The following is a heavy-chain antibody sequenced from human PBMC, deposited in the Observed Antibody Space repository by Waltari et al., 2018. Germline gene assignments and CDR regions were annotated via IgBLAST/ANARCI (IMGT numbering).Heavy chain of an antibody. Sequence: EVQLVESGGGLVKPGGSLRLACTASGLTFIDAWMRWVRQAPGKGLEWGGRVKSERGGGTTDDAGPGKGRFTISRDRSKNTLYLEMDRLTVEDTDVYYCTADLPGGLSDYFDYWGQGTLVTVSS. V-gene: IGHV3-15*01. CDR3: TADLPGGLSDYFDY. CDR2: VKSERGGGTT. CDR1: GLTFIDAW. D-gene: IGHD3-16*01. J-gene: IGHJ4*02.